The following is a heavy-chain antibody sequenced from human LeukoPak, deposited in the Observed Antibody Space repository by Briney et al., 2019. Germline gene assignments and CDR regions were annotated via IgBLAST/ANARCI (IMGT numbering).Heavy chain of an antibody. CDR2: INHSGST. V-gene: IGHV4-34*01. D-gene: IGHD3-3*01. CDR3: ARGSAYITIFGVVTPTYNWFDP. Sequence: SETLSLTCAVYGGSFSGYYWSWIRQPPGKGLEWIGEINHSGSTNYNPSLKSRVTISVDTSKNQFSLKLSSVTAADTAVYYCARGSAYITIFGVVTPTYNWFDPWGQGTLVTVSS. CDR1: GGSFSGYY. J-gene: IGHJ5*02.